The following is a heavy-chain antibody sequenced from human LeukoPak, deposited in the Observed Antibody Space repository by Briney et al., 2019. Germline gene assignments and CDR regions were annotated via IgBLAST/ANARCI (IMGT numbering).Heavy chain of an antibody. CDR2: ISYDGSNK. Sequence: GRSLRLSCAASGFTFSSYAMHWVRQAPGKGLEWVAVISYDGSNKYYADSVKGRFTISRDNSKNTLYLQMNSLRAEDTAVYYCAKDQSTMIVVATFDYWGQGTLVTVSS. V-gene: IGHV3-30*07. CDR3: AKDQSTMIVVATFDY. D-gene: IGHD3-22*01. J-gene: IGHJ4*02. CDR1: GFTFSSYA.